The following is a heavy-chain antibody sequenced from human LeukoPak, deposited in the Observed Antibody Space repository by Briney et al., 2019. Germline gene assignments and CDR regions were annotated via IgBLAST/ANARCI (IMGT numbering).Heavy chain of an antibody. J-gene: IGHJ4*02. Sequence: GGSLRLSCAASGFTFDDYGMSWVRQAPGRGLEWVSGINWSGGSTGYADSVKGRFTISRDNAKNSLYLQMNSLRAEDTALYYCARASHYSDSSDYPDYWGQGTLVTVSS. CDR1: GFTFDDYG. CDR3: ARASHYSDSSDYPDY. CDR2: INWSGGST. D-gene: IGHD3-22*01. V-gene: IGHV3-20*04.